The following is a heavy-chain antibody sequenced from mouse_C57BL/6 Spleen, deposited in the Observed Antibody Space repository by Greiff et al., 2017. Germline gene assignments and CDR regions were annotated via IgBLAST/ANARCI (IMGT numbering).Heavy chain of an antibody. Sequence: VQLQQSGADLVRPGASVKLSCTASGFNIKDDYMHWVKQRPEQGLEWIGWIDPENGDTEYASKFQGKATITADTSSNTAYLQLSSLTSEDTAVYYCTTYYSNYLDYWGQGTTLTVSS. CDR1: GFNIKDDY. D-gene: IGHD2-5*01. J-gene: IGHJ2*01. CDR3: TTYYSNYLDY. V-gene: IGHV14-4*01. CDR2: IDPENGDT.